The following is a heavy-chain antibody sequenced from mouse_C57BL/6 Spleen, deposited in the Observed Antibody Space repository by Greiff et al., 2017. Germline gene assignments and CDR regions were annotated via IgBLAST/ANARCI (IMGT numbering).Heavy chain of an antibody. J-gene: IGHJ1*03. CDR1: GFSLTSYG. Sequence: QVQLKEPGPGLVAPSQSLSITCTVSGFSLTSYGVHWVRQPPGKGLEWLVVIWSDGSTTYNSALKSRLSISKDNSKSQVFLKMNSLQTADTAMYYCAREGSSGLYFDVWGTGTTVTVSS. D-gene: IGHD1-1*01. CDR2: IWSDGST. V-gene: IGHV2-6*03. CDR3: AREGSSGLYFDV.